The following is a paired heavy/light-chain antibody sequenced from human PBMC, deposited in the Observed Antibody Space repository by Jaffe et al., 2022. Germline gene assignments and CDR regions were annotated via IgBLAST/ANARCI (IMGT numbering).Heavy chain of an antibody. J-gene: IGHJ4*02. CDR3: ARGDTTTYYYDSSGIQISPYY. CDR2: INSDGSST. CDR1: GFTFSSYW. D-gene: IGHD3-22*01. Sequence: EVQLVESGGGLVQPGGSLRLSCAASGFTFSSYWMHWVRQAPGKGLVWVSRINSDGSSTSYADSVKGRFTISRDNAKNTLYLQMNSLRAEDTAVYYCARGDTTTYYYDSSGIQISPYYWGQGTLVTVSS. V-gene: IGHV3-74*01.
Light chain of an antibody. Sequence: DIQMTQSPSSLSASVGDRVTITCRASQSISSYLNWYQQKPGKAPKLLIYAASSLQSGVPSRFSGSGSGTDFTLTISSLQPEDFATYYCQQSYSTPSWTFGQGTKVEIK. CDR2: AAS. CDR1: QSISSY. CDR3: QQSYSTPSWT. V-gene: IGKV1-39*01. J-gene: IGKJ1*01.